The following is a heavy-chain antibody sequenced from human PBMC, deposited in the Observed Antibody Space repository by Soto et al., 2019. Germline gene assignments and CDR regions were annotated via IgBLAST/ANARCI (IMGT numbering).Heavy chain of an antibody. J-gene: IGHJ4*02. V-gene: IGHV1-18*01. CDR1: GYTFTSYG. CDR2: ISAYNGNT. D-gene: IGHD3-22*01. Sequence: GASVKVSCKASGYTFTSYGISWVRQAPGQGLEWMGWISAYNGNTNYAQKLQGRVTMTTDTSTSTAYMELRSLRSDDTAVYYCARATSKIVVVIPDYWGQGTLVTVSS. CDR3: ARATSKIVVVIPDY.